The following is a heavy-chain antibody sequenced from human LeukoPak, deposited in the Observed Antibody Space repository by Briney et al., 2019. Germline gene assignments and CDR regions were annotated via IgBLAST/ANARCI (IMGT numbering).Heavy chain of an antibody. CDR1: GDSISSSSYY. Sequence: SETLSLTCTVSGDSISSSSYYWGWIRQPPGKGLEWIGYIYYSGSTNYNPSLKSRVTISVDTSKNQFSLKLSSVTAADAAVYYCARISVGATGYYFDYWGQGTLVTVSS. D-gene: IGHD1-26*01. CDR3: ARISVGATGYYFDY. CDR2: IYYSGST. V-gene: IGHV4-61*05. J-gene: IGHJ4*02.